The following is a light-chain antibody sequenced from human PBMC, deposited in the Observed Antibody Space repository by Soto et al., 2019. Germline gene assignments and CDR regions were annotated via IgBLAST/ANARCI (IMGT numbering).Light chain of an antibody. J-gene: IGKJ1*01. CDR1: QSVSRF. Sequence: ESVLTQSPATLSLSPGERATLSCRASQSVSRFLAWYQQKPGQAPRLLIYDASNRATGIPARFSGSGSGTDFTLTISSLEPEDFAVYYCQQSYSTPRTFGQGTKVEIK. V-gene: IGKV3-11*01. CDR3: QQSYSTPRT. CDR2: DAS.